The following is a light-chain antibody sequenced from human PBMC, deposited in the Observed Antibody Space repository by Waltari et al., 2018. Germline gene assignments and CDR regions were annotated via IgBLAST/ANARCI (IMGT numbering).Light chain of an antibody. CDR2: LGS. V-gene: IGKV2-28*01. CDR1: QSLLHSNGYNY. CDR3: MQALQTPLFT. J-gene: IGKJ3*01. Sequence: DIVMTQSPLSLPVTPGESASISCRSSQSLLHSNGYNYLDRYLQKPGQSPQLLIYLGSNRASGVPDRFSGSGSGTDFTLKISRVEAEDVGVYYCMQALQTPLFTFGPGTKVDIK.